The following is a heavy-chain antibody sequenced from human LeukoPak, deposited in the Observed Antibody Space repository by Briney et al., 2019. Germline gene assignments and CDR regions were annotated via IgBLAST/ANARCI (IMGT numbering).Heavy chain of an antibody. V-gene: IGHV3-48*02. J-gene: IGHJ5*02. Sequence: GGSLRLSCAASGFTFSSFSMNWVRQAPGKGLEWLSYISGSSSIVYYGDSVKGRFTISRDNAKNSLYLQMNSLRDEDTAVYYCARDPSVAATGWGRWFDHWGLGTLVTVSS. CDR3: ARDPSVAATGWGRWFDH. CDR1: GFTFSSFS. CDR2: ISGSSSIV. D-gene: IGHD6-13*01.